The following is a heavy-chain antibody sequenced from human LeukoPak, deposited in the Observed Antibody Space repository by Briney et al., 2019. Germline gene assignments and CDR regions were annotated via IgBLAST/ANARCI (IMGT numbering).Heavy chain of an antibody. CDR1: GFTVSSYA. D-gene: IGHD1-26*01. J-gene: IGHJ4*02. V-gene: IGHV3-13*01. CDR2: LGIAGDT. CDR3: ARQKQSHGNFDY. Sequence: GGCLRLSSAASGFTVSSYAMHWVRRPIGKGLEWVSALGIAGDTFYPGSVKGRFTISRENAKNSLYLLMNSLRAEDTAMYYCARQKQSHGNFDYWGQGTLVTVSS.